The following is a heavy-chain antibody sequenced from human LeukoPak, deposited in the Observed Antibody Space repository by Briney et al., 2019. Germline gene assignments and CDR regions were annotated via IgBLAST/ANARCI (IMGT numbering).Heavy chain of an antibody. Sequence: PGRSLRLSCAASGFSFDDHAMHWVRQAPGKGLEWVSGISWNGGSIAYADSVKGRFTISRDSTKKSLYLQMNSLRAEDTALYYCAKDISMVRGAFDYWGQGTLVTVSS. CDR1: GFSFDDHA. J-gene: IGHJ4*02. V-gene: IGHV3-9*01. CDR2: ISWNGGSI. D-gene: IGHD3-10*01. CDR3: AKDISMVRGAFDY.